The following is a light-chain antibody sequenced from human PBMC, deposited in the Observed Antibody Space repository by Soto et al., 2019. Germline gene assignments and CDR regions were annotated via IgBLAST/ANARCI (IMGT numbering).Light chain of an antibody. J-gene: IGKJ2*01. CDR3: QQYSTYPYI. Sequence: DIQMTQSPSSLSASVGDRVTITCRASQSISSYLNLYQQKPGKAPKLLIYKAPSLESGVPSRFSGGGIGTEFPLSISSLQPDDFATYYCQQYSTYPYIFGQGTKVDIK. V-gene: IGKV1-5*03. CDR1: QSISSY. CDR2: KAP.